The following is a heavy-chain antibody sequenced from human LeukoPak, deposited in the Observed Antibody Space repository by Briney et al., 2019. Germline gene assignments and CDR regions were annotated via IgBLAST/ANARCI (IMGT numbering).Heavy chain of an antibody. J-gene: IGHJ4*02. D-gene: IGHD2/OR15-2a*01. CDR2: ISPDGSTT. CDR1: GFTFSRYW. Sequence: GGSLRLSCAASGFTFSRYWMHWVRQAPGKGLMWVSRISPDGSTTLYADSVKGRFTISRDNAKNSLYLQMNGLRAEDTAVYYCAREETDNSPYFEYWGQGTLVTVSS. CDR3: AREETDNSPYFEY. V-gene: IGHV3-74*03.